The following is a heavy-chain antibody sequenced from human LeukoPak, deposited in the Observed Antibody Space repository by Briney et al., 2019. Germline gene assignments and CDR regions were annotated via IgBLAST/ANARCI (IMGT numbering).Heavy chain of an antibody. D-gene: IGHD3-3*02. CDR3: GRYWHSRLYYWFHP. Sequence: GALRLSCAASGFTFSSYSMNWVRQAPGKGLEWVSSISSSSSYIYYADSVKGRFTISRDNAKNSLYLQMNSLRAEDTAVYYFGRYWHSRLYYWFHPWGQGTLGHGPF. CDR1: GFTFSSYS. J-gene: IGHJ5*01. V-gene: IGHV3-21*01. CDR2: ISSSSSYI.